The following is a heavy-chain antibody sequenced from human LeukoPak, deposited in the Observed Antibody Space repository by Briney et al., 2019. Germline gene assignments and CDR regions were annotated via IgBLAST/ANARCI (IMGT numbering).Heavy chain of an antibody. V-gene: IGHV1-2*02. CDR3: ASEPADSGYDVNAHFDY. D-gene: IGHD5-12*01. CDR2: INPNSGGT. Sequence: ASVTVSCKASGHTFTRYYMNWVRQAPGQGLEWMGWINPNSGGTNYAQKFQGRVTMTRDTSISTAYMELSRLRSDDTAVYYCASEPADSGYDVNAHFDYWGQGTLVTVSS. CDR1: GHTFTRYY. J-gene: IGHJ4*02.